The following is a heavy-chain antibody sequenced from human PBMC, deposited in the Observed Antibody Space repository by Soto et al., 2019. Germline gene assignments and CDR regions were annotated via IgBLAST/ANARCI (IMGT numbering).Heavy chain of an antibody. CDR1: GGSISSGGYY. V-gene: IGHV4-31*03. Sequence: QVQLQESGPGLVKPSQTLSLTCTVSGGSISSGGYYWSWIRQHPGKALGWIGYINYSGSTYYNPSFSRRVTLSVYSSKNQSALRLSPVIAAESAGYYWPRSPPMVRGVVWPFDYWGQGTLVTVSS. J-gene: IGHJ4*02. CDR3: PRSPPMVRGVVWPFDY. CDR2: INYSGST. D-gene: IGHD3-10*01.